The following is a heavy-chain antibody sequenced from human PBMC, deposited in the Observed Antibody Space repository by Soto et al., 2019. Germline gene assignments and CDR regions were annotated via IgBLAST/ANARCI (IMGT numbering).Heavy chain of an antibody. CDR1: GFTVSSNY. CDR3: ARDAGIGGDGTCYYDGMDV. CDR2: IYNGGST. V-gene: IGHV3-53*01. Sequence: GGSLRLSCAASGFTVSSNYMSCVRQAPGKGLEWVSGIYNGGSTYYADSVKSRFTMSRDNSKNTLYLQMNSLSAEDTAVYYCARDAGIGGDGTCYYDGMDVWGQGTTVTVSS. D-gene: IGHD6-13*01. J-gene: IGHJ6*02.